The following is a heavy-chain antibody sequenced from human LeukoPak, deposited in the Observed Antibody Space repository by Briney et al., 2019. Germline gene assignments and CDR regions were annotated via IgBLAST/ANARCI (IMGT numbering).Heavy chain of an antibody. CDR3: ARVLRYCSGGNCYSGGLGYMDV. V-gene: IGHV3-11*01. CDR1: GFTFSDYN. CDR2: ISRSGSTK. D-gene: IGHD2-15*01. Sequence: GGSLRLSCAASGFTFSDYNMRWIRQAPGKGLEWVSSISRSGSTKYYADSVKGRFTISRDNAKNSLFLQMNSLRAEDTAVYYCARVLRYCSGGNCYSGGLGYMDVWGKGTTDTISS. J-gene: IGHJ6*03.